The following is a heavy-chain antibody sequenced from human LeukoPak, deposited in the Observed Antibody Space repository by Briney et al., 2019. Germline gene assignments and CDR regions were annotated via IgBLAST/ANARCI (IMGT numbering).Heavy chain of an antibody. D-gene: IGHD4-23*01. Sequence: ASVWVSCKTSGYTFTSYYIHWVRQAPGQGLEWMGIINPSGGSTAYAQKFQGRVTMTRDTPTNTVYMELSSLRSEDTAVYYCARPTTVGNAFHIWGQGTMVTASS. CDR1: GYTFTSYY. V-gene: IGHV1-46*01. J-gene: IGHJ3*02. CDR2: INPSGGST. CDR3: ARPTTVGNAFHI.